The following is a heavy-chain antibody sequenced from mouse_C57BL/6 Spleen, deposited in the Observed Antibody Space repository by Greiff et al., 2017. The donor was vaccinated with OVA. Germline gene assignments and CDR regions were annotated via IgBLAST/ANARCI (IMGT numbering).Heavy chain of an antibody. J-gene: IGHJ4*01. Sequence: VKLQESGAELVKPGASVKLSCKASGYTFTEYTIHWVKQRSGQGLEWIGWFYPGSGSIKYNEKFKDKATLTADKSSSTVYMELSRLTSEDSAVYFCARHEEDYYGSSYNAMDYWGQGTSVTVSS. CDR3: ARHEEDYYGSSYNAMDY. CDR1: GYTFTEYT. V-gene: IGHV1-62-2*01. D-gene: IGHD1-1*01. CDR2: FYPGSGSI.